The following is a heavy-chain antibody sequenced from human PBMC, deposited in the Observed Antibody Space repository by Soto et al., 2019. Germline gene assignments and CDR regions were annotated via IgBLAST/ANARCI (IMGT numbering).Heavy chain of an antibody. V-gene: IGHV1-69*12. D-gene: IGHD3-10*01. CDR3: ASSYGSGSYYYQGFDY. CDR1: GGTLSSYA. Sequence: QVQLVQSGAEVKKPGSSVKVSCKASGGTLSSYAISWVRQAPGQGLEWMGGIIPIFGTADYAQKFQDRVTITAXXXTXXAYMELSSLRSEDTAVYYCASSYGSGSYYYQGFDYWGQGTLVTVSS. J-gene: IGHJ4*02. CDR2: IIPIFGTA.